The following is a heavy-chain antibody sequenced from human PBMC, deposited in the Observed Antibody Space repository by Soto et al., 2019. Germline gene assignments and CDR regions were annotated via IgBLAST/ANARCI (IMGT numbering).Heavy chain of an antibody. CDR2: ISYDGSNK. CDR1: GFTFSSYA. J-gene: IGHJ3*02. D-gene: IGHD6-13*01. Sequence: QVQLVESGGGVVQPGRSLRLSCAASGFTFSSYAMHWVRQAPGKGLEWVAVISYDGSNKYYADSVKGRFTISRDNSKNTLYLQMNSLRAEDTAVYYCARGVPGEQQLVPGAFDIWGQGTMVTVSS. CDR3: ARGVPGEQQLVPGAFDI. V-gene: IGHV3-30-3*01.